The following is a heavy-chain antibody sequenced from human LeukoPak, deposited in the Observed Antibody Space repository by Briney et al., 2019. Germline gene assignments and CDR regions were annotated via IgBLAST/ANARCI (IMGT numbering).Heavy chain of an antibody. V-gene: IGHV4-59*08. J-gene: IGHJ3*02. CDR2: IYYSGST. D-gene: IGHD3-22*01. CDR1: GGSISSYY. CDR3: ARTYYYDSSSSIKGGYDAFDI. Sequence: SETLSLACTVSGGSISSYYWSWIRQPPGKGLEWIGYIYYSGSTNYNPSLKSRVTISVDTSKNQFSPKLSSVTAADTAVYYCARTYYYDSSSSIKGGYDAFDIWGQGTMVTVSS.